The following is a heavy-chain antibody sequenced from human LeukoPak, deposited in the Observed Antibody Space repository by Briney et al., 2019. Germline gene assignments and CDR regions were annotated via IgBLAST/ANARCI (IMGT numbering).Heavy chain of an antibody. J-gene: IGHJ6*02. Sequence: GGSLRLSCAASGFTFSSYGMHWVRQAPGKGLEWVAVISYDGSNKYYADSVKGRLTISRDNSKNTLYLQMNSLRAEDTAVYYCAKELWFGELSPEYYYYYYGMDVWGQGTTVTVSS. CDR3: AKELWFGELSPEYYYYYYGMDV. D-gene: IGHD3-10*01. CDR1: GFTFSSYG. CDR2: ISYDGSNK. V-gene: IGHV3-30*18.